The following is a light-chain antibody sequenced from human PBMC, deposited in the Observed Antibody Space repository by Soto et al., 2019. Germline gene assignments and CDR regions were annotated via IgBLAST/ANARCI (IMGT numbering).Light chain of an antibody. V-gene: IGLV3-21*02. Sequence: SYELTQPPSVSVAPGQTASITCGGNVIGSISVHWYQQKPGQAPVLVVFDDSDRPLGIPERFSGSNSRNTATLTISRVEAGDEADYYCQVWDSSSDHVIFGGGTKLTVL. CDR2: DDS. CDR1: VIGSIS. CDR3: QVWDSSSDHVI. J-gene: IGLJ2*01.